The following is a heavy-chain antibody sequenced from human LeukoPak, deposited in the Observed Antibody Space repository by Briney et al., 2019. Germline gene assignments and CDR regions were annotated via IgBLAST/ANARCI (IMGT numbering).Heavy chain of an antibody. D-gene: IGHD2-2*01. V-gene: IGHV4-31*03. J-gene: IGHJ5*02. CDR3: ARHVVVVPAAIDWFDP. Sequence: SETLSLTCTVSGGSISSGGYYWSWIRQHPGTGLEWIGYIYYSGSTYYNPSLKSRVTISVDTSKNQFSLKLSSVTAADTAVYYCARHVVVVPAAIDWFDPWGQGTLVTVSS. CDR2: IYYSGST. CDR1: GGSISSGGYY.